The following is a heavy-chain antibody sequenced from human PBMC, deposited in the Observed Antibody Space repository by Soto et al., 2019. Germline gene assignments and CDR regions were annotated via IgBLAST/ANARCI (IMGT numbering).Heavy chain of an antibody. CDR3: ATSSEVGARGDDY. J-gene: IGHJ4*02. V-gene: IGHV1-69*13. CDR2: IIPIFGTA. Sequence: GPSVKVSCKGSGGTFSSYAISWVRQGPGQGLEWMGGIIPIFGTANYAQKFQGRVTITADESTSTAYMELSSLRSEDTAVYYCATSSEVGARGDDYWGQGTLVTVSS. CDR1: GGTFSSYA. D-gene: IGHD1-26*01.